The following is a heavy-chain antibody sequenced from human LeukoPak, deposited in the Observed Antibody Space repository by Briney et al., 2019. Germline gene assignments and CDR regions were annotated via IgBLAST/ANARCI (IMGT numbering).Heavy chain of an antibody. V-gene: IGHV1-2*02. D-gene: IGHD6-13*01. J-gene: IGHJ3*02. CDR1: GYTFTGYY. CDR2: INPNSGGT. Sequence: GASVKVSCKASGYTFTGYYMHWVRQAPGQGLEWMGWINPNSGGTNYAQKFQGRVTMTRDTSISTAYMELSRLGSDDTAVYYCASPHTAAGTGWVAFDIWGQGTMVTVSS. CDR3: ASPHTAAGTGWVAFDI.